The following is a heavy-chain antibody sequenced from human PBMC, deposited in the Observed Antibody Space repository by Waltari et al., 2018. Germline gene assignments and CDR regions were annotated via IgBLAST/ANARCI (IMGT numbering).Heavy chain of an antibody. CDR1: GGSFSGYY. V-gene: IGHV4-34*01. D-gene: IGHD4-17*01. Sequence: QVQLQQWGAGLLKPSETLSLTCAVYGGSFSGYYWSWIRPPPGKGLEWIGETNHSGSTNYNPSLKSRVTISVDTSKNQFYLKLSSVTAADTAVYYCARGTTVTDAFDIWGQGTMVTVSS. J-gene: IGHJ3*02. CDR3: ARGTTVTDAFDI. CDR2: TNHSGST.